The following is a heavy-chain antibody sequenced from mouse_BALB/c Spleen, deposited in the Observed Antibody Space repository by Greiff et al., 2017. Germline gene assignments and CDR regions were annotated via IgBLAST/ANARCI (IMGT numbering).Heavy chain of an antibody. Sequence: LQQSGAELARPGASVKLSCKASGSTFTSFTLHWVKQRPGQGLEWIGYINPSSGYTNYNQKFKDKATLTADKSSSTAYMQLSSLTSEDSAVYYCARDYGSRGAMDYWGQGTSVTVSA. V-gene: IGHV1-4*01. CDR2: INPSSGYT. CDR3: ARDYGSRGAMDY. CDR1: GSTFTSFT. D-gene: IGHD1-1*01. J-gene: IGHJ4*01.